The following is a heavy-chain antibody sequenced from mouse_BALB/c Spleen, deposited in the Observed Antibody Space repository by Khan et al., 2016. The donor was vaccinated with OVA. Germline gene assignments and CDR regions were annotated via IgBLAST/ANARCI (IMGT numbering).Heavy chain of an antibody. CDR3: AMGRSY. V-gene: IGHV3-2*02. J-gene: IGHJ3*01. Sequence: EVQLQESGPGLVKPSQSLSLTCTVTDYSITSDYAWNWIRQFPGNKLEWMGYISYSGSTSYNPSFKSRISITRDTSKNQFFLQLNSVTTEDTATYYCAMGRSYWGQGTLVTVAA. CDR2: ISYSGST. D-gene: IGHD4-1*01. CDR1: DYSITSDYA.